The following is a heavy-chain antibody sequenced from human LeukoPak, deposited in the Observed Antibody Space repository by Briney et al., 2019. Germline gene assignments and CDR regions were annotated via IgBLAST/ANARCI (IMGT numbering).Heavy chain of an antibody. CDR1: GFTFDDYT. D-gene: IGHD2-21*02. V-gene: IGHV3-43*01. J-gene: IGHJ4*02. Sequence: PGGSLRLSCAASGFTFDDYTMHWVRQAPGKGLEWVSLISWDGGSTYYADSVKGRFTISRDNSKNSLYLQMNSLRTEDTALYYCAKDILAYCGGDCPLDYWRQGTLVTVSS. CDR2: ISWDGGST. CDR3: AKDILAYCGGDCPLDY.